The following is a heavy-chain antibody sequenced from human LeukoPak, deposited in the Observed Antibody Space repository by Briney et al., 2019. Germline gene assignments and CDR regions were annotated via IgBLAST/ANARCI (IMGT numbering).Heavy chain of an antibody. D-gene: IGHD6-13*01. CDR1: GYTFTDYY. CDR3: ARGVSSWVYYFDY. V-gene: IGHV1-2*02. Sequence: GASVKVSCKASGYTFTDYYMHWVRQAPGQGLEWMGWINPNSGGTNYAQKFQGRVTMTRDTSISTAYMELSRLRSDDTAVYYCARGVSSWVYYFDYWGQGTLVTVSS. CDR2: INPNSGGT. J-gene: IGHJ4*02.